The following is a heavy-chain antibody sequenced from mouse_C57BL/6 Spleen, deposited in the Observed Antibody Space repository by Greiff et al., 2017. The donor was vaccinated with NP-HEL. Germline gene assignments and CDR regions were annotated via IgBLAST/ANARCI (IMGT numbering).Heavy chain of an antibody. J-gene: IGHJ4*01. D-gene: IGHD2-1*01. CDR1: GYSITNGNHW. CDR2: LSSSGST. V-gene: IGHV3-4*01. CDR3: ARSTIYYAMDY. Sequence: EVKLMESGPALVKPSQTVSLTCTVPGYSITNGNHWWNWIRQVSGSKLEWIGYLSSSGSTDSNPSLKSRLSITRDTSKNQLFLQLNSVTTEDIATYYCARSTIYYAMDYWGQGTSVTVSS.